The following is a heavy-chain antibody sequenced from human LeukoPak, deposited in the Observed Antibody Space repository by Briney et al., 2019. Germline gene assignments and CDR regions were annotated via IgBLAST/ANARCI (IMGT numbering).Heavy chain of an antibody. J-gene: IGHJ4*02. CDR1: GFIFSSYW. Sequence: GGSLRLSCAASGFIFSSYWMSWVRQAPGKGLEWVSSISRNSNYIYYADSVKGRFTISRDNAKNSLYLQMNSLRAEDTAVYYCARDPHSNSWVDYWGQGTLVTVSS. D-gene: IGHD6-13*01. CDR2: ISRNSNYI. CDR3: ARDPHSNSWVDY. V-gene: IGHV3-21*01.